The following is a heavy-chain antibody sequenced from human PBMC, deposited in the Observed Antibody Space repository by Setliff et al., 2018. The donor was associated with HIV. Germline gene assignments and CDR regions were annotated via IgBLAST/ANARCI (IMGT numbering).Heavy chain of an antibody. D-gene: IGHD2-2*01. V-gene: IGHV3-48*01. Sequence: PGGSLRLSCAASGFAFSTYAMSWVRQAPGKGLEWVSYISSSTSTIYYADSVKGRFTISRDNAKNALYLQMNGLRAEDTAVYYCARSRSTRDAFDIWGQGTMVTVSS. CDR2: ISSSTSTI. CDR1: GFAFSTYA. J-gene: IGHJ3*02. CDR3: ARSRSTRDAFDI.